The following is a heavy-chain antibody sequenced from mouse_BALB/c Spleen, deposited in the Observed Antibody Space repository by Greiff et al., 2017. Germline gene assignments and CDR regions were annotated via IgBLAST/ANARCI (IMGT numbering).Heavy chain of an antibody. D-gene: IGHD1-1*01. CDR2: ISYDGSN. V-gene: IGHV3-6*02. CDR3: ARRITTVAYFDY. Sequence: ESGPGLVKPSQSLSLTCSVTGYSITSGYYWNWIRQFPGNKLEWMGYISYDGSNNYNPSLKNRISITRDTSKNQFFLKLNSVTTEDTATYYCARRITTVAYFDYWGQGTTLTVSS. J-gene: IGHJ2*01. CDR1: GYSITSGYY.